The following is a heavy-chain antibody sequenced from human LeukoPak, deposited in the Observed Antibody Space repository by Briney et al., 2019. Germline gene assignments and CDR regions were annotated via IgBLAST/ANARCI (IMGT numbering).Heavy chain of an antibody. CDR3: ARGVVVTATMYYFDY. Sequence: PSETLSLTCTVSGGSISSYYWSWIRQPPGKGLEWIGYIYYSGSTNYNPSLKSRVTISVDTSKNQFSLKLSSVTAADTAVYYCARGVVVTATMYYFDYWGQGTLVPVSS. J-gene: IGHJ4*02. CDR1: GGSISSYY. V-gene: IGHV4-59*08. CDR2: IYYSGST. D-gene: IGHD2-21*02.